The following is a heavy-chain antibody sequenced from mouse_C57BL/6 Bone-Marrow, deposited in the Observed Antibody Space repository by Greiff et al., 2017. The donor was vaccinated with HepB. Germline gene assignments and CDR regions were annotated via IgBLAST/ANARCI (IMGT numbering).Heavy chain of an antibody. J-gene: IGHJ2*01. Sequence: VQLQQSGAELVRPGTSVKVSCKASGYAFTNYLIEWVKQRPGRGLEWIGVINPGSGGTNYNEKFKGKATLTADKSSSTAYMQLSSLPSEDSAVYYCARQTHALYYFDYWGQGTTLTVSS. CDR1: GYAFTNYL. V-gene: IGHV1-54*01. CDR2: INPGSGGT. CDR3: ARQTHALYYFDY.